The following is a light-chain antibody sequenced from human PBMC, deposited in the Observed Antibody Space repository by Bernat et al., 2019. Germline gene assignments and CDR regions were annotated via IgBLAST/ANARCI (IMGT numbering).Light chain of an antibody. J-gene: IGLJ1*01. V-gene: IGLV2-23*02. CDR1: SSDVGSYNL. CDR2: EVS. Sequence: QSALTQPASVSGSPGQSITISCTGTSSDVGSYNLVSWYQQHPGKAPKRMIYEVSKRPSGVSNRFSGSKSGNTASLTISGLQAEDEADYYCCSYAGSSTPLYVFGTGTKVTVL. CDR3: CSYAGSSTPLYV.